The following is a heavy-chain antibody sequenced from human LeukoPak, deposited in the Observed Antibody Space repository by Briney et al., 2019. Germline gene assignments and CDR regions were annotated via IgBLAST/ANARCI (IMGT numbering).Heavy chain of an antibody. CDR3: VRVRSSSWYDY. Sequence: GGSLRLSCATSGFTFSTSWMHWVRQAPGKGLVCVSRISSDGSTTTYADSVKGRFTISRDNAKNTLYLQMNSLRVEDTAVYYCVRVRSSSWYDYWGQGALVTVSS. D-gene: IGHD6-13*01. V-gene: IGHV3-74*01. CDR2: ISSDGSTT. J-gene: IGHJ4*02. CDR1: GFTFSTSW.